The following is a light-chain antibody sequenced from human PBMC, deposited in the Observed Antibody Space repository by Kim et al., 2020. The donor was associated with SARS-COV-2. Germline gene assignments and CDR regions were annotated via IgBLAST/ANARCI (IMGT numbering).Light chain of an antibody. J-gene: IGLJ2*01. CDR2: RDS. CDR1: NIEKKN. Sequence: SYELTQPLSVSVALGQTARITCGGNNIEKKNVHWYQQRPGQAPILVMYRDSKRPSGIPERLSGSNSGNTATLTISRVQAGDEADYYCQVWDSGSVVFGGG. CDR3: QVWDSGSVV. V-gene: IGLV3-9*01.